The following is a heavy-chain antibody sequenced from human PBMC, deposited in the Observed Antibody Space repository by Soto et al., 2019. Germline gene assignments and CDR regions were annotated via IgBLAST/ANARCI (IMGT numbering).Heavy chain of an antibody. CDR2: IWYDGSNK. D-gene: IGHD3-10*01. Sequence: EGSLRLSWAASGFTFSSYGMHWVRQAPGKGLEWVAVIWYDGSNKYYADSVKGRFTISGDNSKNTLYLQMNSLRAEDTAVNYGAREVVWFGELLGNYGMDVWGQGTMVTVSS. J-gene: IGHJ6*02. V-gene: IGHV3-33*01. CDR1: GFTFSSYG. CDR3: AREVVWFGELLGNYGMDV.